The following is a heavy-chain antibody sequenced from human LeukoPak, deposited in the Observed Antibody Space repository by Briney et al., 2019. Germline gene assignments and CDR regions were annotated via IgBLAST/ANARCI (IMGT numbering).Heavy chain of an antibody. CDR2: ISSSSSTI. CDR1: GFAFSSYS. V-gene: IGHV3-48*01. Sequence: GGSLRLSCAASGFAFSSYSMNWVRQAPGKGLEWVSYISSSSSTIYYADSVKGRFTISRDNAKNSLYLQMNSLRAEDTAVYYCARAGKWSSLGHLDYWGQGTLVIVSS. J-gene: IGHJ4*02. CDR3: ARAGKWSSLGHLDY. D-gene: IGHD2-15*01.